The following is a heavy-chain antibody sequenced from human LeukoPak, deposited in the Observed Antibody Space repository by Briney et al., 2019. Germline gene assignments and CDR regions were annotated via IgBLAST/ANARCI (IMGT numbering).Heavy chain of an antibody. CDR3: ASSGSYRFDY. CDR2: ITASGTAM. Sequence: GGSLRLSCAASGFTFSSYSTNWVRQAPGKGLEWVSHITASGTAMFYADSVKGRFTISRDNAKNSLYLQMNSLRDEDTAVYYCASSGSYRFDYWGQGTLVTVSS. J-gene: IGHJ4*02. D-gene: IGHD1-26*01. CDR1: GFTFSSYS. V-gene: IGHV3-48*02.